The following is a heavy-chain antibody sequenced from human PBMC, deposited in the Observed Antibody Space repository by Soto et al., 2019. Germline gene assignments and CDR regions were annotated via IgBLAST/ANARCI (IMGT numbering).Heavy chain of an antibody. CDR2: INPNSGGT. CDR1: GYTFTGYY. V-gene: IGHV1-2*04. D-gene: IGHD2-2*01. Sequence: GASVKVSCKASGYTFTGYYMHWVRQAPGQGLEWMGWINPNSGGTNYAQKFQGWVTMTRDTSISTAYMELSRLRSDDTAVYYCARDRCSSTSCRLDIWGQGXMVTV. CDR3: ARDRCSSTSCRLDI. J-gene: IGHJ3*02.